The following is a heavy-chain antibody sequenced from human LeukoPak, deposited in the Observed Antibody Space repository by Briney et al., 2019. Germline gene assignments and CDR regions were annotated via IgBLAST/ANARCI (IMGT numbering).Heavy chain of an antibody. V-gene: IGHV4-59*01. CDR2: IYYSGST. Sequence: SETLSLTCTVSGGSISSYYWSWIRQPPGKGLEWIGYIYYSGSTNYNPSLKSRVTISVDTSKNQFSLKLSSVTAADTAVYYCAKITSSNFGVVSYMDVWGKGTTVTVSS. CDR3: AKITSSNFGVVSYMDV. D-gene: IGHD3-3*01. CDR1: GGSISSYY. J-gene: IGHJ6*03.